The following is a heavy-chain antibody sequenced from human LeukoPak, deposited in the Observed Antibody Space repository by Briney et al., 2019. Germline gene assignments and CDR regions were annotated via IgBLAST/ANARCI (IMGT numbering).Heavy chain of an antibody. D-gene: IGHD6-6*01. CDR3: ARLIPARLTFDY. CDR1: GGSISSGGYY. Sequence: PSETLSLTCTVSGGSISSGGYYWSWIRQHPGKGLEWIGYIYYSGSTYYNPSLKSRVTISVDTSKNQFSLKLSSVTAADTAVYYCARLIPARLTFDYWGQGTLVTVSS. J-gene: IGHJ4*02. V-gene: IGHV4-31*03. CDR2: IYYSGST.